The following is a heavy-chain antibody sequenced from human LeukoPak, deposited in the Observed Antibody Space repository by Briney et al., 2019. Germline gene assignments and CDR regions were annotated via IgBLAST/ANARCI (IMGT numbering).Heavy chain of an antibody. D-gene: IGHD2-21*02. CDR3: ARDSYCCGDCYSIDY. J-gene: IGHJ4*02. CDR1: GGSVNTGSFY. Sequence: SETLALICTVSGGSVNTGSFYWGWFRQPPGKGLEWIGTIFYTRSTYYNPSLKSRVTISVDTSKKQFSMKLSSVTAADTAVYYCARDSYCCGDCYSIDYWGQGTLVTVSS. V-gene: IGHV4-39*07. CDR2: IFYTRST.